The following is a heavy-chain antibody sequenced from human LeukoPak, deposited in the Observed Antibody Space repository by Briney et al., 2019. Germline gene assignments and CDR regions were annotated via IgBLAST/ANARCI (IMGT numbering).Heavy chain of an antibody. V-gene: IGHV4-39*07. CDR1: GGSISSSSYY. J-gene: IGHJ5*02. CDR3: ARSILGIAVADTRFDP. D-gene: IGHD6-19*01. Sequence: PSETLSLTCTVSGGSISSSSYYWGWIRQPPGKGLEWIGSIYYSGSTYYNPSLKSRVTISVDTSKNQFSLKLSSVTAADTAVYYCARSILGIAVADTRFDPWGQGTLVTVSS. CDR2: IYYSGST.